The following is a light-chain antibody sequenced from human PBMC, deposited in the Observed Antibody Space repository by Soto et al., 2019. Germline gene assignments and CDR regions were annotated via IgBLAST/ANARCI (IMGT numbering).Light chain of an antibody. V-gene: IGLV2-14*03. CDR1: SSDVGGYNY. J-gene: IGLJ3*02. Sequence: QSALTQPASVSGSPGQSITISCTGTSSDVGGYNYVSWYQQHPGKAPKVIIYDVSNRPSGVSNRFSGSKSGNTASLTISGLQAEDEADYYCGSYTSSDSWVFGGGTKVTVL. CDR3: GSYTSSDSWV. CDR2: DVS.